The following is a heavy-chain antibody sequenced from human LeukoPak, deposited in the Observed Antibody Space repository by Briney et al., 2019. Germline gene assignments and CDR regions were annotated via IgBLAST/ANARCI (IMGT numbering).Heavy chain of an antibody. CDR1: GGSISSYY. CDR2: IYTSGST. V-gene: IGHV4-4*07. CDR3: ARSEAPFTMVRGVIKVYAFDI. Sequence: SETLSLTCTVSGGSISSYYWSWIRQPAGKGLEWIGRIYTSGSTNYNPSLKSRVTMSVDTSRNQFSLKLSSVTAADTAVYYCARSEAPFTMVRGVIKVYAFDIWGQGTMSPSLQ. D-gene: IGHD3-10*01. J-gene: IGHJ3*02.